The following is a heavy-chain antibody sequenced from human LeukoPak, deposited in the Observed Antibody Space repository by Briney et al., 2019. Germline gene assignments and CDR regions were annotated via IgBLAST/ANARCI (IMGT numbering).Heavy chain of an antibody. D-gene: IGHD3-22*01. V-gene: IGHV4-39*02. CDR1: GASISSSSYH. CDR3: ARVKVVVITFWFDP. CDR2: IYYSGST. Sequence: SETLSLTCTVSGASISSSSYHWGWIRRPPGKGLEWMGSIYYSGSTYYDPSLKSRVTISVDTSKNQFSLNLRSVTAADTAVYYCARVKVVVITFWFDPWGQGTLVTVSS. J-gene: IGHJ5*02.